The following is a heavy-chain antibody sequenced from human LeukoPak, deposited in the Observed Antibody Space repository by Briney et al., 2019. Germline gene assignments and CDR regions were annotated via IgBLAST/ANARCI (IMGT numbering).Heavy chain of an antibody. D-gene: IGHD2-2*03. Sequence: ASVKVSCKASGGTFSSYAISWVRQAPGQGLEWMGGIIPISGTANYAQKFQGRVTITADESTSTAYMELSSLRSEDTAVYYCASPNVGYCSSTSCYRNYYHYMDVWGKGTTVTVSS. V-gene: IGHV1-69*13. J-gene: IGHJ6*03. CDR3: ASPNVGYCSSTSCYRNYYHYMDV. CDR1: GGTFSSYA. CDR2: IIPISGTA.